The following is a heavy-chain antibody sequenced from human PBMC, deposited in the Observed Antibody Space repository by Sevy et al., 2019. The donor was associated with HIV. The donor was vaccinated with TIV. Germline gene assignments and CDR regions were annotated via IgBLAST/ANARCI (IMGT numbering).Heavy chain of an antibody. J-gene: IGHJ4*02. CDR2: IKGKIYDGTI. V-gene: IGHV3-15*01. CDR3: TTASWSQEDYYNY. D-gene: IGHD6-13*01. CDR1: GFTFSNAW. Sequence: GGSLRLSCAASGFTFSNAWMSWVRQAPGKGLEWVGRIKGKIYDGTIDYAAPVKGRFSISRDDSKNTLHLQMNSRKTVDTAVYYCTTASWSQEDYYNYWGQGTLVTVSS.